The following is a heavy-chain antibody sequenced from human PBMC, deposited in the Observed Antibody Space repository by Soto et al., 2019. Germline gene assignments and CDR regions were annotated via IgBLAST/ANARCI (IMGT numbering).Heavy chain of an antibody. Sequence: SETLSLTCAVSGGSISSGGYSWSWIRQPPGKGLEWIGYIYHSGSTYYNPSLKSRVTISVDRSKNQFSLKLSSVTAADTAVYYCARGNDYGDLYFDYWGQGTLVTVSS. CDR3: ARGNDYGDLYFDY. D-gene: IGHD4-17*01. J-gene: IGHJ4*02. CDR2: IYHSGST. CDR1: GGSISSGGYS. V-gene: IGHV4-30-2*01.